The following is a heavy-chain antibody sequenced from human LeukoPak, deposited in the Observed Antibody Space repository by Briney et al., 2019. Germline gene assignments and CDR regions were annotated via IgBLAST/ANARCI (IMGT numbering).Heavy chain of an antibody. V-gene: IGHV4-34*01. CDR3: ASSRGYSSSLWYYYMDV. D-gene: IGHD6-13*01. CDR1: GGSFSAYY. Sequence: SETLSLTCAVYGGSFSAYYWSWIRQPPGKRLEWIAEINHSGTTNYKPSLKSRVTISIDTSKNRFSLKLSSVTAADTAVYYCASSRGYSSSLWYYYMDVWGKGTTVTVSS. J-gene: IGHJ6*03. CDR2: INHSGTT.